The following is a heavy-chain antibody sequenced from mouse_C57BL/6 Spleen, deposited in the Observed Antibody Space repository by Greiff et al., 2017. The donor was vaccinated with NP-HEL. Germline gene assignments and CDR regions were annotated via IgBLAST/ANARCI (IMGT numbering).Heavy chain of an antibody. CDR1: GYSITSGYY. J-gene: IGHJ3*01. CDR3: AREEGRGAWFAY. V-gene: IGHV3-6*01. Sequence: EVQLQESGPGLVKPSQSLSLTCSVTGYSITSGYYWNWIRQFPGNKLEWMGYISYDGSNNYNPSLKNRISITRDTSKNQFFLKLNSVTTEDTATYYCAREEGRGAWFAYWGQGTLVTVSA. D-gene: IGHD3-3*01. CDR2: ISYDGSN.